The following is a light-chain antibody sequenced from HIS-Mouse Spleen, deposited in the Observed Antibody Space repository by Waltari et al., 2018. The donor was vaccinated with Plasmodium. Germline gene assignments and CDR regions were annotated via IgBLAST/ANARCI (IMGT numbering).Light chain of an antibody. V-gene: IGLV3-10*01. CDR2: EDR. Sequence: SYELTPPPSVSVSPGQTPRIPCPGDAFPKQSAFWYQQKSGQAPVLVIYEDRKRPSGMPERFAGSSSGTMATLTISGAQVEDEAEYYCYSTDSSGNHRVFGGGTKLTVL. CDR1: AFPKQS. CDR3: YSTDSSGNHRV. J-gene: IGLJ3*02.